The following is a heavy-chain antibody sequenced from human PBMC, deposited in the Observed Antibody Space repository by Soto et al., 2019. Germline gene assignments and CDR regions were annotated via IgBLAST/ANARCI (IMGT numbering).Heavy chain of an antibody. Sequence: QVHLVQSGAEVKKPGASVKVSCKASGYIFTGYHIHWVRQAPGRGLEWMGWINPNSGDTEYAQNFQGRVTMTRDTSLNLAYMEMSGLMSDDTAVHYCARDARGTRGFDEMDLWGQGTSVTVSS. CDR1: GYIFTGYH. CDR2: INPNSGDT. V-gene: IGHV1-2*02. D-gene: IGHD3-9*01. CDR3: ARDARGTRGFDEMDL. J-gene: IGHJ6*02.